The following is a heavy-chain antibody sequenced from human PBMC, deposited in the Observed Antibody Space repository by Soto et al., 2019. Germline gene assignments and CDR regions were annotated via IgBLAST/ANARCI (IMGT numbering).Heavy chain of an antibody. J-gene: IGHJ4*02. CDR1: GGSISSYY. V-gene: IGHV4-59*01. CDR3: ARRFGTTSDY. Sequence: QVQLQESGPGLVEPSETLSLTCTVSGGSISSYYWSWIRQPPGKGLEWIGYIYYSGSTNYNPSLKSRVTISVDTSKNQFSLKLSSVTAADTAVYYCARRFGTTSDYWGQGTLVTVSS. CDR2: IYYSGST. D-gene: IGHD1-26*01.